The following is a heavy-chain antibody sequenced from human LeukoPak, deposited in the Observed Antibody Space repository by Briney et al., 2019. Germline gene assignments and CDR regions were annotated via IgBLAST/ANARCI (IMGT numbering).Heavy chain of an antibody. CDR1: GYSFSDYY. CDR2: INPKSGGT. Sequence: GASVTVSCKASGYSFSDYYMHWVRQAPGQGLEWMGWINPKSGGTNYAQKFQGRVTMTRDTSISTASMELTSLRSDDTAVYYCARDRGGYCNGDSCSDAFDLWGQGTVVTVSS. V-gene: IGHV1-2*02. J-gene: IGHJ3*01. CDR3: ARDRGGYCNGDSCSDAFDL. D-gene: IGHD2-15*01.